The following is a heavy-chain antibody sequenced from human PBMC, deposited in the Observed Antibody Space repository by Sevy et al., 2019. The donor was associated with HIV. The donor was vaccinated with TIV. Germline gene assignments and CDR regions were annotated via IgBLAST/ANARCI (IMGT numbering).Heavy chain of an antibody. CDR3: ARGQLQFLEWFLGDS. CDR1: GYTFTDYY. V-gene: IGHV1-2*02. J-gene: IGHJ4*02. Sequence: ASVKVSCKASGYTFTDYYMHWVRQAPGQGLEWMGLIHPNSAGTNYAQKLHGRVTMTRNTSIRTAYVKMNRLRSDDTAVYYGARGQLQFLEWFLGDSWGQGTLVTVSS. D-gene: IGHD3-3*01. CDR2: IHPNSAGT.